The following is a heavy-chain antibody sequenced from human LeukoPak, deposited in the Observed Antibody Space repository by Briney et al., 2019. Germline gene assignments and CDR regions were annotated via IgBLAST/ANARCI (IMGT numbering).Heavy chain of an antibody. CDR3: AKDRGSYGDYVALDY. Sequence: GGSLRLSCAASGFTFSSYGMSWVRQAPGKGLEWVSAISGSGGSTYYADSVKGRFTISRDNSKNTLYLQMNSLRAEDTAVYYCAKDRGSYGDYVALDYWGQGTLVTVSS. D-gene: IGHD4-17*01. CDR1: GFTFSSYG. V-gene: IGHV3-23*01. CDR2: ISGSGGST. J-gene: IGHJ4*02.